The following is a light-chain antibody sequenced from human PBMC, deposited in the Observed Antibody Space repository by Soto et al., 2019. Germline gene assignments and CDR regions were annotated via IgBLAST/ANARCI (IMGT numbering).Light chain of an antibody. V-gene: IGKV1-17*01. J-gene: IGKJ4*01. CDR1: HAIGID. CDR2: AAF. CDR3: LQYNGYPLT. Sequence: DIQMTQSPSSLSASVGDRDAITCRASHAIGIDLRWYQQKPGQAPKSLIYAAFNLESGVPSRFSGSGSGTEFTLTSDSLQPEDFATYYCLQYNGYPLTFGGGTKVEIK.